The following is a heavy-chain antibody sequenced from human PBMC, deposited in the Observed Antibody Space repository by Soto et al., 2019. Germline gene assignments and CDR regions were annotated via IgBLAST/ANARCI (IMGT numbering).Heavy chain of an antibody. V-gene: IGHV3-30-3*01. CDR2: ISYDGSNK. CDR1: GFTFSSYA. Sequence: QVLLVESGGGVVQPGRSLRLSCAASGFTFSSYAMHWVRQAPGKGLEWVAVISYDGSNKYYADSVKGRFTSSRDNSKNTLYLQMNSLRAEDTAVYYCAREHYDSSGYLFDYWGQGTLVTVSS. CDR3: AREHYDSSGYLFDY. J-gene: IGHJ4*02. D-gene: IGHD3-22*01.